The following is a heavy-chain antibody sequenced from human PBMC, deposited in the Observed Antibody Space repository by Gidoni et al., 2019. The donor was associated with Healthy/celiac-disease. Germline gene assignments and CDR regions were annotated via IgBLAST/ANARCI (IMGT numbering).Heavy chain of an antibody. J-gene: IGHJ4*02. D-gene: IGHD6-19*01. CDR3: ASTPAYSSGWEAFDY. CDR1: GFTVSSNY. CDR2: IYSGGST. Sequence: EVQLVESGGGLIQPGGSLRLSCAASGFTVSSNYMSWVRQAPGKGLEWVSVIYSGGSTYYADSVKGRFTISRDNSKNTLYLQMNSLRAEDTAVYYCASTPAYSSGWEAFDYWGQGTLVTVSS. V-gene: IGHV3-53*01.